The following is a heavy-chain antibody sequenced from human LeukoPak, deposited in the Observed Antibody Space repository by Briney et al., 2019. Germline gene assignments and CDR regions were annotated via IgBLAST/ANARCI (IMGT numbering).Heavy chain of an antibody. J-gene: IGHJ4*02. D-gene: IGHD4-17*01. CDR2: IYYSGST. V-gene: IGHV4-39*07. Sequence: PSETLSLTCTVSGGSISSSSYYWGWIRQPPGKGLEWIGSIYYSGSTYYNPSLKSRVTISVDTSKNQFSLKLSSVTAADTAVYYCASPRLNPFFGVTTPMDFDYWGQGTLVTVSS. CDR3: ASPRLNPFFGVTTPMDFDY. CDR1: GGSISSSSYY.